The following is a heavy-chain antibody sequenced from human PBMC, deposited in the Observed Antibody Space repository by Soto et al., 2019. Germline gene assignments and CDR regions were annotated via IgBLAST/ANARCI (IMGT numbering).Heavy chain of an antibody. V-gene: IGHV2-5*02. CDR3: AHIHHYGDGFDP. Sequence: QITLKESGPTLVKPTQTLTLTCTFSGFSLSTSGVGVGWIRQPPGKALECLALIYRDDDKRYSPSLKSRLTITKDTSKTQVVLTMTNMDPVDTATYYCAHIHHYGDGFDPWGQGTLVTVSS. CDR2: IYRDDDK. D-gene: IGHD4-17*01. CDR1: GFSLSTSGVG. J-gene: IGHJ5*02.